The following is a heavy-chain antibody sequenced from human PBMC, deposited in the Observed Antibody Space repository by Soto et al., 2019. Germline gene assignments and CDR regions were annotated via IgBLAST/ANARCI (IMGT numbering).Heavy chain of an antibody. Sequence: PSETLSLTCTVSGGSISSGDYYWSWIRQPPGKGLEWIGYIYYSGSTYYNPSPKSRVTISVDTSKNQFSLKLSSVTAADTAVYYCASGPYGSGSYYYNWFDPWGQGTLVTVSS. V-gene: IGHV4-30-4*01. CDR3: ASGPYGSGSYYYNWFDP. J-gene: IGHJ5*02. D-gene: IGHD3-10*01. CDR1: GGSISSGDYY. CDR2: IYYSGST.